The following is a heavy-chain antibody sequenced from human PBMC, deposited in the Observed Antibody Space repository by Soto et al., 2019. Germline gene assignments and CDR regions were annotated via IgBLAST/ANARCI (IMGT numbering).Heavy chain of an antibody. CDR1: GGSSSNSSYH. CDR3: ARVDKYYYGSGNLGYFEY. D-gene: IGHD3-10*01. Sequence: PSETLSLTYTVSGGSSSNSSYHRGINRQPPGKGLEWIGNIYYSGSTYYNPSLKSRVTISVDTSKNQFSLKLSSVTAADTAVYYCARVDKYYYGSGNLGYFEYWGQGTLVTVFS. J-gene: IGHJ4*02. V-gene: IGHV4-39*01. CDR2: IYYSGST.